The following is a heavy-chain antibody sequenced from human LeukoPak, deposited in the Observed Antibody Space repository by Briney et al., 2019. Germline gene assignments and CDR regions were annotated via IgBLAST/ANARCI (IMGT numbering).Heavy chain of an antibody. Sequence: SEKVSCKASGYTFTGYYMHWVRQAPGQGLEWMGWINPNSGGTNYAQKFQGRVTMTTDTSISTAYMELSRLRSDDTAVYYCASLGNYYDSSGYYEIIDYWGQGTLVTVSS. CDR3: ASLGNYYDSSGYYEIIDY. CDR2: INPNSGGT. CDR1: GYTFTGYY. J-gene: IGHJ4*02. V-gene: IGHV1-2*02. D-gene: IGHD3-22*01.